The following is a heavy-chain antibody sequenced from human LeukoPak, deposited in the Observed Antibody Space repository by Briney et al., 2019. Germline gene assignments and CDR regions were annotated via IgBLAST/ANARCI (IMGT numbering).Heavy chain of an antibody. CDR1: GDSIRSYD. J-gene: IGHJ4*02. Sequence: SETLSLTCTVSGDSIRSYDWSWIRQSPGKGLEWIGYISYSGSTNYNPSLKSRVTISVDTSKNQFSLNLSSVTAADTAVYFCARVEHIVVVTATNYFDYWGQGTLVTVSS. V-gene: IGHV4-59*01. CDR2: ISYSGST. CDR3: ARVEHIVVVTATNYFDY. D-gene: IGHD2-21*02.